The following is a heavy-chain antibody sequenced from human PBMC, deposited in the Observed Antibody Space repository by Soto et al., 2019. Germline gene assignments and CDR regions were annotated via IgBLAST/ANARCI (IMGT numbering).Heavy chain of an antibody. CDR1: GGSFSGYY. CDR2: INHSGSI. CDR3: ARGRRIAAAGRRRNWFDP. V-gene: IGHV4-34*01. J-gene: IGHJ5*02. D-gene: IGHD6-13*01. Sequence: QVQLQQWGAGLLKPSETLSLTCAVYGGSFSGYYWSWIRQPPGKGLEWIGEINHSGSINYNPSLKSRVTISVDTSKNQFSLKLSSVTAADTAVYYCARGRRIAAAGRRRNWFDPWGQGTLVTVSS.